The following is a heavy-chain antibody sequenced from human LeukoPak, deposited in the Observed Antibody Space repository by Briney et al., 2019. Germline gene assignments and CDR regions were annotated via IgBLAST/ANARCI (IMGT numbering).Heavy chain of an antibody. Sequence: SETLSLTCTVSGGSMSGYYWRWIRQPPGKGLEWIGYIYYSGSTSYNPSLKSRVTISADTSNNQFSLRLSSVTAADTAVYYCARGRDGHTPWGQGTLVTVSS. CDR1: GGSMSGYY. V-gene: IGHV4-59*01. D-gene: IGHD5-24*01. J-gene: IGHJ5*02. CDR2: IYYSGST. CDR3: ARGRDGHTP.